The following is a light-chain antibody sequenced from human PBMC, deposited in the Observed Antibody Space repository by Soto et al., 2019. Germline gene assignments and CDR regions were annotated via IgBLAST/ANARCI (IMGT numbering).Light chain of an antibody. J-gene: IGLJ1*01. Sequence: QSVLTQPASVSGSPGQSITISCTGTSSDVGGYNYVSWYQQFPDKAPKLMIFEVSNRPSGVSNRFSGSKSGNTASLTISGLQAEDGADYYCSSYAGSNTPLYVFGTGTKVTVL. CDR1: SSDVGGYNY. CDR3: SSYAGSNTPLYV. CDR2: EVS. V-gene: IGLV2-14*01.